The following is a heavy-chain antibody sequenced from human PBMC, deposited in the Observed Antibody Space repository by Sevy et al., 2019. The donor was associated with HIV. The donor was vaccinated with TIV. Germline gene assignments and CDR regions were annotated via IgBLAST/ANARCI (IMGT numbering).Heavy chain of an antibody. V-gene: IGHV4-34*01. CDR3: ARGRSPKRLPLLYSGYDHMTAHFFDY. CDR2: VDHSGGT. Sequence: SETLSLTCAVYGESVSSSYWTWIRQPPGGGLDWVGEVDHSGGTSYNPSLKSRATVSLATSKRQFSLKLNSVTVADTAVYFCARGRSPKRLPLLYSGYDHMTAHFFDYWGQGALVTVSS. CDR1: GESVSSSY. J-gene: IGHJ4*02. D-gene: IGHD5-12*01.